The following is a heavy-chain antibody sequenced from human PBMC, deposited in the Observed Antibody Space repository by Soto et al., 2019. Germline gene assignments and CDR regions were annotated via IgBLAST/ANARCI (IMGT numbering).Heavy chain of an antibody. CDR3: AGVYYGGNSVNNC. V-gene: IGHV3-30-3*01. J-gene: IGHJ4*02. CDR2: TSYDGSNK. D-gene: IGHD2-8*01. Sequence: GGSLRLSCAGSGFTFSSFAMSWVRQAPGKGLEWVAATSYDGSNKYYADSVKGRFIISRDNSKNTLDLLLNTLRAEDTAVYYCAGVYYGGNSVNNCWGQGTPVTVSS. CDR1: GFTFSSFA.